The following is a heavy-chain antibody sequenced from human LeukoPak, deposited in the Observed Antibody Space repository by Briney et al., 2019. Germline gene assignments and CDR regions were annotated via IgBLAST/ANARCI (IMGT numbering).Heavy chain of an antibody. CDR3: ARDGTGNYYDSSGYYS. J-gene: IGHJ4*02. V-gene: IGHV3-21*01. Sequence: GGSLRLSCAASGFTFSSYSMDWVRQAPGKGLEWISAISSSSSYIYYADSVKGRFTISRDNAKNSLYLQMNSLRAEDTAVYYCARDGTGNYYDSSGYYSWGQGTLVTVSS. D-gene: IGHD3-22*01. CDR1: GFTFSSYS. CDR2: ISSSSSYI.